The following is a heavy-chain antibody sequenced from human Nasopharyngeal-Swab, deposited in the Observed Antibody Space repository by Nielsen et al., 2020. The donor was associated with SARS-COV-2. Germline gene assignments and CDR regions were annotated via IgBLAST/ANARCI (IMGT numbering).Heavy chain of an antibody. V-gene: IGHV1-8*01. Sequence: WVRQAPGQGLEWMGWMNPNSGNTGYAQKFQGRVTMTRNTSISTAYMELSSLRSEDTAVYYCARGSITIFGVVIQGWFDPWGQGTLVTGLL. J-gene: IGHJ5*02. D-gene: IGHD3-3*01. CDR3: ARGSITIFGVVIQGWFDP. CDR2: MNPNSGNT.